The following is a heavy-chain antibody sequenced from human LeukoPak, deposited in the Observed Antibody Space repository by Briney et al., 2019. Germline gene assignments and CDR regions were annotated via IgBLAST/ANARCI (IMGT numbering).Heavy chain of an antibody. CDR2: ISYDGSNK. J-gene: IGHJ4*02. CDR3: ARRRGYCSSTSCYGFPPAYYFDY. CDR1: GFTFSDYY. Sequence: GGSLRLSCAASGFTFSDYYMSWIRQAPGKGLEWVAVISYDGSNKYYADSVKGRFTISRDNSKNTLYLQMNSLRAADTAVYYCARRRGYCSSTSCYGFPPAYYFDYWGQGTLVTVSS. D-gene: IGHD2-2*01. V-gene: IGHV3-30*03.